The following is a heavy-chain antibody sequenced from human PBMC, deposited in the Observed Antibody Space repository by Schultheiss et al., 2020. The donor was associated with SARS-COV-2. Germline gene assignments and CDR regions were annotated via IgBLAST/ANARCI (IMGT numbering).Heavy chain of an antibody. V-gene: IGHV4-31*03. CDR3: ARARSDFWSGYAGDWFDP. J-gene: IGHJ5*02. CDR1: GGSISSGGYY. D-gene: IGHD3-3*01. CDR2: IYYSGST. Sequence: SQTLSLTCTVSGGSISSGGYYWSWIRQHPGKGLEWIGYIYYSGSTYYNPSLKSRVTISVDTSKNQFSLKLSSVTAADTAVYYCARARSDFWSGYAGDWFDPWGQGTLVTVSS.